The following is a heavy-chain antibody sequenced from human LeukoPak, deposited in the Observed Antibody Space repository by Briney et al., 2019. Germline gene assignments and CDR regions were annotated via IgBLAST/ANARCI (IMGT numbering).Heavy chain of an antibody. D-gene: IGHD6-19*01. V-gene: IGHV4-30-2*01. J-gene: IGHJ2*01. CDR3: ARVSGIAVAGTWEYWYFDL. CDR2: IYHSGST. CDR1: GGSISSGGYY. Sequence: SETLSLTCTVSGGSISSGGYYWSWIRQPPGKGLEWIGYIYHSGSTYYNPSLKSRVTISVDRSKNQFSLKLSSVTAADTAVYYCARVSGIAVAGTWEYWYFDLWGRGTLVTVSS.